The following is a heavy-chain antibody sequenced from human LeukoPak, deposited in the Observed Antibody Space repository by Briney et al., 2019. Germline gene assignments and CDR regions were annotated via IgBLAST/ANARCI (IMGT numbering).Heavy chain of an antibody. J-gene: IGHJ3*01. D-gene: IGHD3-22*01. CDR3: ARTSAYSVYDAFDL. V-gene: IGHV4-39*01. Sequence: SETLSLTCTVSGGSISSSSYYWGWIRQSPGKGLEWIGSVYYSGSTYYNPSLKSRVTISVDTSKNRFSLKLTSMTAADTAMYYCARTSAYSVYDAFDLWGQGTMVTVSS. CDR1: GGSISSSSYY. CDR2: VYYSGST.